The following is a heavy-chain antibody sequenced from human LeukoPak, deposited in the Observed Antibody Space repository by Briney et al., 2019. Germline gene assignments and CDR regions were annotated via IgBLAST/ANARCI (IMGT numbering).Heavy chain of an antibody. V-gene: IGHV1-18*01. CDR3: ARSPIAAADPKADY. Sequence: ASVKVSCKASGYTFTSYGISWVRQAPGQGLEWMGWISAYNGNTNYAQKLQGRVTMTTDTSTCTAYMELRSLRSDDTAVYYCARSPIAAADPKADYWGQGTLVTVSS. CDR2: ISAYNGNT. D-gene: IGHD6-13*01. J-gene: IGHJ4*02. CDR1: GYTFTSYG.